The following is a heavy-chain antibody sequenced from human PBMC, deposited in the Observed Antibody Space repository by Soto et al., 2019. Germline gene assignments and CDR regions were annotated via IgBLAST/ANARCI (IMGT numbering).Heavy chain of an antibody. CDR2: INPKSGGT. V-gene: IGHV1-2*04. D-gene: IGHD2-8*01. Sequence: SVKVYCNSLGTSLTYYHIHWERQAPGQGLEWLGRINPKSGGTSTAQKFQGWVTMTRDRSISTVYMELTRLRSEDTAVYFCARGHSTDCYKGVCSFFYNHEMDGWGQGTTATVSS. CDR1: GTSLTYYH. J-gene: IGHJ6*02. CDR3: ARGHSTDCYKGVCSFFYNHEMDG.